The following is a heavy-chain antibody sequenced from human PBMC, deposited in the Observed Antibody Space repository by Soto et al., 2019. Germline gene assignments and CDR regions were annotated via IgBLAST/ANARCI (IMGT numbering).Heavy chain of an antibody. CDR3: AKVSSNSITMIVVVITRPPYYFDY. Sequence: GSLRLSCAASGFTFSSYAMSWVRQAPGKGLEWVSAISGSGGSTYYADSVKGRFTISRDNSKNTLYLQMNSLRAEDTAVYYCAKVSSNSITMIVVVITRPPYYFDYWGQGTLVTVSS. CDR2: ISGSGGST. D-gene: IGHD3-22*01. V-gene: IGHV3-23*01. J-gene: IGHJ4*02. CDR1: GFTFSSYA.